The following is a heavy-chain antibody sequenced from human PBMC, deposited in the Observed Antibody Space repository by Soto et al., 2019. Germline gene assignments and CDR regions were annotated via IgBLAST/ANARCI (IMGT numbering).Heavy chain of an antibody. D-gene: IGHD3-10*01. J-gene: IGHJ6*02. CDR2: ISSSSSYI. Sequence: GGSLRLSCAASGFTFSSYSMNWVRQAPGKGLEWVSSISSSSSYIYYADSVKGRFTISRDNAKNSLYLQMNSLRAEDTAVYYCARDNTWFGELLPQSYYYGMDVWGQGTTVTVSS. V-gene: IGHV3-21*01. CDR3: ARDNTWFGELLPQSYYYGMDV. CDR1: GFTFSSYS.